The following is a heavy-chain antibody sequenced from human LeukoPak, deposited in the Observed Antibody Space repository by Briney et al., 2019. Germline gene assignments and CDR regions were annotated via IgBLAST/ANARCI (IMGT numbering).Heavy chain of an antibody. D-gene: IGHD6-19*01. CDR2: ISGSGGST. CDR3: ANKLSAVAGQYFDY. Sequence: GGSLRLSCAASGFTFSSYAMRWVRQAPGKGLEWVSAISGSGGSTYYADSVKGRFTISRGNSKNTLYLQMNSLRAEDTAVYHCANKLSAVAGQYFDYWGQGTLVTVSS. V-gene: IGHV3-23*01. CDR1: GFTFSSYA. J-gene: IGHJ4*02.